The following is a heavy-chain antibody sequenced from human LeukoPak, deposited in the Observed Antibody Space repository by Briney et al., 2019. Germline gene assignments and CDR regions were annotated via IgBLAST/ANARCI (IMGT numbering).Heavy chain of an antibody. D-gene: IGHD3-3*01. J-gene: IGHJ5*02. CDR1: GGSISSSSYY. CDR2: IYYSGST. Sequence: SETLSLTCTVSGGSISSSSYYWGWIRQPPGKGLEWIGSIYYSGSTYYNPSLKSRVTISVDTSKNQFSLKLSSVTAADTAVYYCARGAIRFLEWLFFDPWGQGTLVTVSS. CDR3: ARGAIRFLEWLFFDP. V-gene: IGHV4-39*07.